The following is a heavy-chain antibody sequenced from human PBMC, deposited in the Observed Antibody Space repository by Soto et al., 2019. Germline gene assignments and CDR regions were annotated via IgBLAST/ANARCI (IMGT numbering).Heavy chain of an antibody. CDR2: ISYDGSNK. CDR3: AESRDAYNFYFYYGMDV. V-gene: IGHV3-30-3*01. CDR1: GFTFSSYA. J-gene: IGHJ6*02. D-gene: IGHD2-2*01. Sequence: QSGGSLRLSCAASGFTFSSYAMHWVRQAPGKGLEWVATISYDGSNKYYPGSVKGRFTISRDNSKSTLYLQVSSLRAEDTAVYYCAESRDAYNFYFYYGMDVWGQGTTVTVSS.